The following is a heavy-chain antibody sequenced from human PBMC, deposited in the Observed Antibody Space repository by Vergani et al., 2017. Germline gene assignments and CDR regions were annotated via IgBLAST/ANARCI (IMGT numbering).Heavy chain of an antibody. CDR3: ARNRKRYYGMDV. J-gene: IGHJ6*02. CDR2: IDWDDDK. Sequence: QVTLRESDPALVKPTQTLTLPCTFSGFSLSTSRMCVNWIRQPPGKALEWLARIDWDDDKYYSTSLKTRLTISKDTSKNQVALIMTNMNPVDTATYYCARNRKRYYGMDVWGQGATVTVSS. CDR1: GFSLSTSRMC. V-gene: IGHV2-70*15.